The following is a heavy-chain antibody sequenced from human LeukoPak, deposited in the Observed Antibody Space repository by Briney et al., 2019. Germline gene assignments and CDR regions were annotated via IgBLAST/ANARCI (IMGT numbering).Heavy chain of an antibody. CDR1: GFTFSSYA. CDR3: AKTGSSSWGYFDY. V-gene: IGHV3-23*01. Sequence: PGGSLRLSCAASGFTFSSYAMSWVRQAPGKGLEWVSAISGSGGSTYYADSVKGRFTISRDNSKNTLYLQMNSLRPEDTAVYYCAKTGSSSWGYFDYWGQGTLVTVSS. J-gene: IGHJ4*02. CDR2: ISGSGGST. D-gene: IGHD6-13*01.